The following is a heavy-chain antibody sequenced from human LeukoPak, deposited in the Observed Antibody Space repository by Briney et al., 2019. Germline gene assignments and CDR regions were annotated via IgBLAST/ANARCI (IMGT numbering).Heavy chain of an antibody. Sequence: GGSLRLSCGASGFTFGNYGMSWVRQASGKGLEWASGISGGGDRIHYADSVKGRFTISRDTSKNTVFLQMNSLRVDDTAEYYCARDGFSEISRDNDGFDIWGQGTMVTVSS. D-gene: IGHD2-15*01. J-gene: IGHJ3*02. CDR3: ARDGFSEISRDNDGFDI. V-gene: IGHV3-23*01. CDR1: GFTFGNYG. CDR2: ISGGGDRI.